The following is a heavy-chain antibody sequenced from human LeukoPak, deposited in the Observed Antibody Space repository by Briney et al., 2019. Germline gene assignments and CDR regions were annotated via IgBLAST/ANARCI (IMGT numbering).Heavy chain of an antibody. D-gene: IGHD3-10*01. V-gene: IGHV1-69*05. J-gene: IGHJ5*02. CDR2: IIPIFGTA. CDR3: ARETITMVRGVIRVSWFDP. Sequence: RWASVKVSCKASGGTFSSYAISWVRQAPGQGLEWMGGIIPIFGTANYAQKLQGRVTMTTDTSTSTAYMELRSLRSDDTAVYYCARETITMVRGVIRVSWFDPWGQGTLVTVSS. CDR1: GGTFSSYA.